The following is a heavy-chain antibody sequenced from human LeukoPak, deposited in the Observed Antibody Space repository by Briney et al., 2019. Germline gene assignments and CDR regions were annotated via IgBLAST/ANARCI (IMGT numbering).Heavy chain of an antibody. V-gene: IGHV3-21*01. CDR1: GFTFSSYG. J-gene: IGHJ4*02. CDR2: ITSSRGNI. Sequence: GGSLRLSCAASGFTFSSYGLNWVRQAPGKGLEWVSSITSSRGNIYYGDSVMGRFTLSRDNAKNSLYLQMNRLRAEDTAVYYCARVAWVDSTMVADYWGQGTLVTVSS. D-gene: IGHD5-18*01. CDR3: ARVAWVDSTMVADY.